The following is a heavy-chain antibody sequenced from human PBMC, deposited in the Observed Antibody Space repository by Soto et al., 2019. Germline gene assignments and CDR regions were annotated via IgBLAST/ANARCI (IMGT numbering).Heavy chain of an antibody. CDR1: RYTFISYD. V-gene: IGHV1-8*01. D-gene: IGHD4-4*01. CDR2: MNPKSANT. CDR3: ARAPPGETTVTQYYFAY. Sequence: QVQLVQSGAEVKKPGASVKVSCKASRYTFISYDINWVRQATGQGLEWMGWMNPKSANTGYAQNFQGRVPMTRNTPITTANMELSSLRSEDTAVYYCARAPPGETTVTQYYFAYWGKGTRVTVSS. J-gene: IGHJ4*02.